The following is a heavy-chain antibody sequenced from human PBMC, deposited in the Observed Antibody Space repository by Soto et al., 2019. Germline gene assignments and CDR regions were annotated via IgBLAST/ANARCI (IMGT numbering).Heavy chain of an antibody. D-gene: IGHD6-13*01. CDR1: GDSVSSKTVA. CDR3: AREFIGAAQYNWFDP. V-gene: IGHV6-1*01. J-gene: IGHJ5*02. Sequence: RSQTLSLPCAISGDSVSSKTVAWNWIRQSPSRGLEWLGRTHYRSKWYNDYAVSVKSRIIINPDTSKNQFSLHLSSVTPEDTAVYYCAREFIGAAQYNWFDPWGQGTQVTVSS. CDR2: THYRSKWYN.